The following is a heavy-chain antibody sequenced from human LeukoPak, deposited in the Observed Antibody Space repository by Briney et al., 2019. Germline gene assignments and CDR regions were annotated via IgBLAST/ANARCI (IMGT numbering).Heavy chain of an antibody. V-gene: IGHV4-59*01. CDR3: ARGGAAYCGGDCYSDAFDI. Sequence: PSETLSLTCTVSGGSISSYYRSWIRQPPGKGLEWIGYIYYSGSTNYNPSLKSRVTISVDTSKNQFSLKLSSVTAADTAVYYCARGGAAYCGGDCYSDAFDIWGQGTMVTVSS. J-gene: IGHJ3*02. CDR1: GGSISSYY. D-gene: IGHD2-21*01. CDR2: IYYSGST.